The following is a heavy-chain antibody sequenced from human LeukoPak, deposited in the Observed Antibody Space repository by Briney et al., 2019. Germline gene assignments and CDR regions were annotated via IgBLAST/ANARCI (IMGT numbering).Heavy chain of an antibody. CDR1: GGSISSYY. Sequence: SETLSLTCTVSGGSISSYYWSWIRQPPGKGLEWIGYIYYSGSTNYNPSLKSRVTISVDTSKNQFSLKLSSVTAADTAVYYCARVSDNWNNVDYWGQGTLVTVSS. CDR3: ARVSDNWNNVDY. V-gene: IGHV4-59*12. J-gene: IGHJ4*02. D-gene: IGHD1/OR15-1a*01. CDR2: IYYSGST.